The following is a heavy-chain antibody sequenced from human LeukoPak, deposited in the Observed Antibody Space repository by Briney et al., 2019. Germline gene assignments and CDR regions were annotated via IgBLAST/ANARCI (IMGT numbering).Heavy chain of an antibody. CDR3: ARRGGNPLGAFDI. J-gene: IGHJ3*02. CDR1: GASVSNYD. Sequence: NPSETLSLTCTVSGASVSNYDWSWIRQPPGKGLEWIGYVYYSGRTNYNPSLESRVTISVDTSKNQFSLKLTSATAADTAMYYCARRGGNPLGAFDIWGQGTMVTVSS. CDR2: VYYSGRT. V-gene: IGHV4-59*02. D-gene: IGHD4-23*01.